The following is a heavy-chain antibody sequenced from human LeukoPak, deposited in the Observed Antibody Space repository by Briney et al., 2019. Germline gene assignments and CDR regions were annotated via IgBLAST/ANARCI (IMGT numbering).Heavy chain of an antibody. CDR2: ISYDGSNK. Sequence: PGVSLRLSCAASGFTFSSYGMHWVRQAPGKGLEWVAVISYDGSNKYYADSVKGRFTVSRDNSKNTLYLQMNSLRAEDTAVYYCAKDSGAGGYWGQGTLVTVSS. J-gene: IGHJ4*02. CDR3: AKDSGAGGY. CDR1: GFTFSSYG. V-gene: IGHV3-30*18. D-gene: IGHD3-10*01.